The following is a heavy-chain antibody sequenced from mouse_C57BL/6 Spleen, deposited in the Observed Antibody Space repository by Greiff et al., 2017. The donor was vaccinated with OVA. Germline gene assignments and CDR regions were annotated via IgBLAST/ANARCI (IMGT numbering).Heavy chain of an antibody. V-gene: IGHV1-82*01. D-gene: IGHD1-1*01. CDR2: IYPGDGDT. J-gene: IGHJ2*01. CDR3: ARPSPLFPYFDY. Sequence: QVQLKQSGPELVKPGASVKISCKASGYAFSSSWMNWVKQRPGKGLEWIGRIYPGDGDTNYNGKFKGKATLTADKSSSTAYMQLSSLTSEDSAVYFCARPSPLFPYFDYWGQGTTLTVSS. CDR1: GYAFSSSW.